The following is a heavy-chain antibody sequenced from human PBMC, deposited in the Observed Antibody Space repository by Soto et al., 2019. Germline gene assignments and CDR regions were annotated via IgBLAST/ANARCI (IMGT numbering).Heavy chain of an antibody. CDR3: ARDTQLVYRYYGMDV. D-gene: IGHD2-8*01. V-gene: IGHV3-66*01. CDR1: GFTVSDNF. Sequence: EVQLVESGGGLVQPGGSLRLSCAASGFTVSDNFMNWVRQAPGKGLAWVSLIYSGGRTYYADSVKGRFTISRDNSKNTLYLQMNSLRAENTAVYYCARDTQLVYRYYGMDVWGQGTTVTVSS. J-gene: IGHJ6*02. CDR2: IYSGGRT.